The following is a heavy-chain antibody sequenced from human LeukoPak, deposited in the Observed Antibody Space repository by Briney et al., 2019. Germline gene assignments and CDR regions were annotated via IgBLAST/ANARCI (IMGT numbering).Heavy chain of an antibody. CDR1: GYTLTELS. V-gene: IGHV1-24*01. CDR3: ATVPYYREGVDV. Sequence: ASVKVSCKVSGYTLTELSMHWVRQAPGKGLEWMGGFDPEDGETIYAQKFQGRVTMTEDTSTDTAYMELSSLRSEDTAVYYCATVPYYREGVDVWGKGTTVTVSS. CDR2: FDPEDGET. D-gene: IGHD1-14*01. J-gene: IGHJ6*04.